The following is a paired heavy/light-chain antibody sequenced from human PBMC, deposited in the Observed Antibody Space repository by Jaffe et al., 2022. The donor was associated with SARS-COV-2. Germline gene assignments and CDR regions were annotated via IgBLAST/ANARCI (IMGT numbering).Light chain of an antibody. V-gene: IGKV1-39*01. CDR3: QQSYDPLWT. CDR1: QSITSY. Sequence: DIQMTQSPSSLSASVGDRVTITCRASQSITSYLNWYQQKPGKAPNLLIYAASSLRSGVPSRFSGSGSGTDFTLTINSLQPEDFATYYCQQSYDPLWTFGQGTRVEVK. CDR2: AAS. J-gene: IGKJ1*01.
Heavy chain of an antibody. V-gene: IGHV3-15*01. CDR2: IKSKPDGATT. Sequence: EVQLVESGGGLVAPGGSLRLSCAVSGLTFSHGWMSWVRQAPGKGLEWVGRIKSKPDGATTDYAAPVKGRFSISRDDSENTLYLQMNSLSTEDTAVYYCAAEGRVYCGGGCSDLLDWWGQGTLVSVSS. CDR3: AAEGRVYCGGGCSDLLDW. J-gene: IGHJ4*02. CDR1: GLTFSHGW. D-gene: IGHD2-21*02.